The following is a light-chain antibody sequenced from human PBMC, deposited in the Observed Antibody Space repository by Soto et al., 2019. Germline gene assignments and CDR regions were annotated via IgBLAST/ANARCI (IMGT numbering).Light chain of an antibody. V-gene: IGLV2-14*03. CDR1: SSDVGTYNY. CDR2: DVS. Sequence: QSALTQPASVSGSPGQSITISCTGTSSDVGTYNYVSWYQQHPGKAPKLMIYDVSNRPSGVSDRFSGSKSGNTASLTISGLQAEDEADYYCSSYTSSSTSVVFGGGTKVNVL. J-gene: IGLJ2*01. CDR3: SSYTSSSTSVV.